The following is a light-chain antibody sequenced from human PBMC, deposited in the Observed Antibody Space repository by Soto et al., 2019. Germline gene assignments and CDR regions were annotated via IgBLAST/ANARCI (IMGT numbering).Light chain of an antibody. CDR2: GNS. V-gene: IGLV1-40*01. CDR3: QSYDSSLSGHVV. CDR1: SSNIGAGYD. Sequence: QSVLTQPPSVSGAPGQRVTISCTGSSSNIGAGYDVHWYQQLPGTAPKLLIYGNSNRPSGVPDRFSGSKSDTSASLAITGRQAEDEADYYCQSYDSSLSGHVVFGGGTKLTVL. J-gene: IGLJ2*01.